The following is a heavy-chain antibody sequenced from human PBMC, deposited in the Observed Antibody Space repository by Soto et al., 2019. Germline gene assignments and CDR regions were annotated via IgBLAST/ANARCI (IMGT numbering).Heavy chain of an antibody. CDR2: VSAPGSNT. Sequence: HPGGSLRLSCSASGFPFSSCAMHWVRQAPGKGLEYVSGVSAPGSNTYSGESVKGRFTISRDNSKDTLYLQMNSLRTEDTSIYYCVKGLEYTELHLDYWGQGTLVTVSS. CDR3: VKGLEYTELHLDY. D-gene: IGHD1-1*01. CDR1: GFPFSSCA. V-gene: IGHV3-64D*08. J-gene: IGHJ4*02.